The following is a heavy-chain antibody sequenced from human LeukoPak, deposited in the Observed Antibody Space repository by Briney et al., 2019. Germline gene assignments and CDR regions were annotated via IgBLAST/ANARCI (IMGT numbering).Heavy chain of an antibody. D-gene: IGHD5-24*01. J-gene: IGHJ4*02. CDR3: APEGDGYILFDY. CDR2: ISYDGSNK. Sequence: SGGSLRLSCAASRFTLSSYWMHCVRQAPGKGLEWVAVISYDGSNKYYADSVKGRFTISRDNSKNTLYLQMNSLRVEDTAVYYCAPEGDGYILFDYWGQGTLVTVSS. CDR1: RFTLSSYW. V-gene: IGHV3-30*03.